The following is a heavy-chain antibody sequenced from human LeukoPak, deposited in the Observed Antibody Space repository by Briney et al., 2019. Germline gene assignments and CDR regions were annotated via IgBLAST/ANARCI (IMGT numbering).Heavy chain of an antibody. CDR2: IYYSGST. J-gene: IGHJ5*02. V-gene: IGHV4-59*01. CDR3: ARDKPYGDSGEFDP. Sequence: SETLSLTCTVSGGSISSYYWSWIRQPPGKGLEWIGYIYYSGSTNYNPSLKSRVTISVDTSKNQFSLKLSSVTAADTAVYYCARDKPYGDSGEFDPWGQGTLVTVSS. D-gene: IGHD4-17*01. CDR1: GGSISSYY.